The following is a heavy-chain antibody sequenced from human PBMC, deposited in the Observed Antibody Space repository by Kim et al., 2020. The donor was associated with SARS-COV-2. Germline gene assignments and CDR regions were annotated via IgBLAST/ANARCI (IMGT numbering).Heavy chain of an antibody. J-gene: IGHJ4*02. D-gene: IGHD2-8*02. CDR2: ISGSGGST. Sequence: GGSLRLSCAASGFTFSSYAMSWVRQAPGKGLEWVSAISGSGGSTYYADSVKGRFTISRDNSKNTLYLQMNSLRAEDTAVYYCAKDHLYWFGGGYFDYWGQGTLVTVSS. CDR1: GFTFSSYA. CDR3: AKDHLYWFGGGYFDY. V-gene: IGHV3-23*01.